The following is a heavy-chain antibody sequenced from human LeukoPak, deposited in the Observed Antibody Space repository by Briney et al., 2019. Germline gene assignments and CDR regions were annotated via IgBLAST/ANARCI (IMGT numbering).Heavy chain of an antibody. J-gene: IGHJ5*02. CDR1: GYTFTRYG. CDR3: ARDSLYYGSGSYLGFDP. CDR2: ISGYNGNT. Sequence: ASVKVSCKASGYTFTRYGISWVRQAPGQGLEWMGWISGYNGNTNYAEKLLGRVTMTTDTSTSTVYMELRSLRSDDTAVYYCARDSLYYGSGSYLGFDPWGQGTLVTVSS. D-gene: IGHD3-10*01. V-gene: IGHV1-18*01.